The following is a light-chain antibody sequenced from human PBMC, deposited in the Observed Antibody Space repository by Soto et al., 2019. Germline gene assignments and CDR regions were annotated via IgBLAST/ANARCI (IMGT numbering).Light chain of an antibody. CDR2: DAS. CDR3: QQRSNWPPIT. J-gene: IGKJ5*01. V-gene: IGKV3-11*01. CDR1: QSVSIY. Sequence: EIVLTQSPATLSLSPGERATLSCRASQSVSIYLAWYQQKPGQAPRLLIYDASNRATGIPARFSGSGSGTDFTLTISSLEPQDFADYYCQQRSNWPPITFGQGTRLEIK.